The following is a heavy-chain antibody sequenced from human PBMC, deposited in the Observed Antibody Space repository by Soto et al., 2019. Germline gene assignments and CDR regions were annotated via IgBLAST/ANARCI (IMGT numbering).Heavy chain of an antibody. CDR3: ARLPIAVAGSYYYYYMDV. J-gene: IGHJ6*03. V-gene: IGHV4-59*08. CDR1: GGSISSYY. Sequence: QVQLQESGPGLVKPSETLSLTCTVSGGSISSYYWSWIRQPPGKGLEWIGYIYYSGSTNYNPSLKSRVTISVDTSKNQFSLKLSSVTAADTAVYYCARLPIAVAGSYYYYYMDVWGKGTTVTVSS. D-gene: IGHD6-19*01. CDR2: IYYSGST.